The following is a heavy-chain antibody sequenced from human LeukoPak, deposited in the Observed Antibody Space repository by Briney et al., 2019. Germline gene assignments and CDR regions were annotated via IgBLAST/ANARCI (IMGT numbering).Heavy chain of an antibody. V-gene: IGHV3-30*18. CDR1: GFTFSRHA. J-gene: IGHJ4*02. Sequence: GGSLRLSCAASGFTFSRHAMHWVRQAPGKGLECVALTSNDGSKKDYADSVKGRFTISRDNSKNTLYLQMNSLRVEDTAVYYCAKDEGGSIDYWGQGTLVTVSS. CDR3: AKDEGGSIDY. CDR2: TSNDGSKK. D-gene: IGHD3-10*01.